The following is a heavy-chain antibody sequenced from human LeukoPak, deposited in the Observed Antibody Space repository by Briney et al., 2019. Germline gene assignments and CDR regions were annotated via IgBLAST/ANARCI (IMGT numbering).Heavy chain of an antibody. Sequence: GGSLRLSCAASGFTFSSYSMNWVRQAPGKGLEWVSSISSSSSYIYYADSVKGRFIISRDNAKNSLYLQMNSLRAEDTAVYYCARVSSSGWYGMDVWGQGTTVTVSS. CDR3: ARVSSSGWYGMDV. CDR1: GFTFSSYS. V-gene: IGHV3-21*01. J-gene: IGHJ6*02. D-gene: IGHD6-19*01. CDR2: ISSSSSYI.